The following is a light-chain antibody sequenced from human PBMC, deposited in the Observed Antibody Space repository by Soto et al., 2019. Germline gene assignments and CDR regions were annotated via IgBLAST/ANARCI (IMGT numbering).Light chain of an antibody. CDR3: TSYSSSSPVL. CDR2: EVT. CDR1: SSDVGAYNY. V-gene: IGLV2-14*01. J-gene: IGLJ2*01. Sequence: QSALTQPASVSGSLGQSITISCTGTSSDVGAYNYVSWYQQHPDKAPKLLIFEVTNRPSGVSGRCSGSKSGITASLSISGPQPEDEADYYCTSYSSSSPVLFGGGTKLTVL.